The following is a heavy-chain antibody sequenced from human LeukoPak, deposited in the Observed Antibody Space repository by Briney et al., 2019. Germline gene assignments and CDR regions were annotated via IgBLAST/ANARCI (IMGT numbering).Heavy chain of an antibody. D-gene: IGHD4-23*01. V-gene: IGHV3-30*03. CDR3: ARDRGGNEFDY. CDR1: GFTFSNYG. Sequence: PGGSLRLSCTASGFTFSNYGMHWVRQAPGKGLEGMATISYDGNNNYYTYSVKGRFTVSRDNSKNTLYLQMNSLRGEDTGVYYCARDRGGNEFDYWGQGTLVTVSS. CDR2: ISYDGNNN. J-gene: IGHJ4*02.